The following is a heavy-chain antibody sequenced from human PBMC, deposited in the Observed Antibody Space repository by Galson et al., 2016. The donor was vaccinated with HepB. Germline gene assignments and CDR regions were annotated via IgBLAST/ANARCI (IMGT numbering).Heavy chain of an antibody. CDR2: IIPLFGAT. D-gene: IGHD3/OR15-3a*01. Sequence: SVKVSCKASGGTFSNFAISWLRQAPGQGLEWMGGIIPLFGATNYAQKFQGRVTITADTSRTHFSLRLTPVTAADTAVYYCARDGRAWVGLDVWGQGTTVTVSS. CDR3: ARDGRAWVGLDV. J-gene: IGHJ6*02. V-gene: IGHV1-69*06. CDR1: GGTFSNFA.